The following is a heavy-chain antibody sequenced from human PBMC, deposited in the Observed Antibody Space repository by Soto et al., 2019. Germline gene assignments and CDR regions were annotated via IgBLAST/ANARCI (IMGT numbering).Heavy chain of an antibody. Sequence: GGSLRLSCAASGFTFSSYSMNWVRQAPGKGLEWVSSISSSSSYIYYADSVKGRFTISRDNAKNSLYLQMNSLRAEDTAVYYCARDYDPTGDFWSGYQLTLLDYWGEGTLVTVSS. D-gene: IGHD3-3*01. CDR2: ISSSSSYI. V-gene: IGHV3-21*01. J-gene: IGHJ4*02. CDR1: GFTFSSYS. CDR3: ARDYDPTGDFWSGYQLTLLDY.